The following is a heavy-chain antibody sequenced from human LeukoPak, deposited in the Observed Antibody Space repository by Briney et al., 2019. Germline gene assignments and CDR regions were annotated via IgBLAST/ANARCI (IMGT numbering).Heavy chain of an antibody. CDR1: GFTFSDYY. Sequence: GGSLRLSCAASGFTFSDYYMSWIRQAPGKGLEWVSYISSSSSYTNYADSVKGRFTISRDNAKNSLYLQMNSLRAEDTAVYYCARVGRGSYGAFDIWGQGTMVIVSS. CDR3: ARVGRGSYGAFDI. J-gene: IGHJ3*02. CDR2: ISSSSSYT. D-gene: IGHD4-17*01. V-gene: IGHV3-11*06.